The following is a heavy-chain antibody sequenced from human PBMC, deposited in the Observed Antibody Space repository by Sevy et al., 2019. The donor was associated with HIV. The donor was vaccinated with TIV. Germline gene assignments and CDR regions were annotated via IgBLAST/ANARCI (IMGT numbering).Heavy chain of an antibody. J-gene: IGHJ3*02. Sequence: ASVKVSCKASGGTFSSYAISWVRQPPGQGLEWMGGIIPIFGTAHYAQKFQGRVTITADKSTRTAYMELSSLRSEDTAVYYCARERIVGATKAVDGFDIWGQGTMVTVSS. CDR3: ARERIVGATKAVDGFDI. V-gene: IGHV1-69*06. CDR2: IIPIFGTA. CDR1: GGTFSSYA. D-gene: IGHD1-26*01.